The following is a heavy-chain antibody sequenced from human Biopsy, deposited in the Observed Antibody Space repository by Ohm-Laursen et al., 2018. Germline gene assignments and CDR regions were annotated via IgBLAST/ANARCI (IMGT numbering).Heavy chain of an antibody. CDR2: IYYRGNT. D-gene: IGHD2-15*01. J-gene: IGHJ4*02. CDR1: GGSISSNYYY. V-gene: IGHV4-39*01. CDR3: ARHGSQGYCTGGSCVDY. Sequence: GTLSLTCTVSGGSISSNYYYWGWIRQPPGKGLEWIGSIYYRGNTNYNPSLKSRVTISVDTPKNQFSLKQSSVTAADTAVFYCARHGSQGYCTGGSCVDYWGQGALVTVSS.